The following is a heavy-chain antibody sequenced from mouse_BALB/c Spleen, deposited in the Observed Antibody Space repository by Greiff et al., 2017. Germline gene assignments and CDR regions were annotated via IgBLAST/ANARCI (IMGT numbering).Heavy chain of an antibody. J-gene: IGHJ3*01. V-gene: IGHV5-9-4*01. CDR1: GFTFSSYA. D-gene: IGHD4-1*01. CDR2: ISSGGSYT. Sequence: EVQVVESGGGLVKPGGSLKLSCAASGFTFSSYAMSWVRQSPEKRLEWVAEISSGGSYTYYPDTVTGRFTISRDNAKNTLYLEMSSLRSEDTAMYYCARELGRFAYWGQGTLVTVAA. CDR3: ARELGRFAY.